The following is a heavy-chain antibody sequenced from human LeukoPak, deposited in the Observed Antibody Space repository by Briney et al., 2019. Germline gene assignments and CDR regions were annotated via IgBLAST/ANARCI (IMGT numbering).Heavy chain of an antibody. D-gene: IGHD3-3*01. CDR2: LYYSGST. CDR3: ASPPARITIFGVVTPEHYYYYMDV. CDR1: GGSISSSSYY. J-gene: IGHJ6*03. V-gene: IGHV4-39*01. Sequence: PSETLSLTCTVSGGSISSSSYYWGWIRQPPGKGLEWIGSLYYSGSTYYNPSLKSRVTISVDTSKNQFSLKLSSVTAADTAVYYCASPPARITIFGVVTPEHYYYYMDVWGKGTTVTVSS.